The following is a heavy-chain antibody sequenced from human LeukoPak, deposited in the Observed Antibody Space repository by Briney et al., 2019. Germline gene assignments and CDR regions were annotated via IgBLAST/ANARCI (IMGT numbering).Heavy chain of an antibody. V-gene: IGHV4-30-4*01. CDR1: GGSISSGDYY. Sequence: SETLSLTCTVSGGSISSGDYYWSWIRQPPGKGLEWIGYIYYSGSTYYNPSLKSRVTISVDTSKNQFSLKLSSVTAADTAVYYCARDDAGDDYVWGSPRWAFDIWGQGTMVTVSS. CDR2: IYYSGST. CDR3: ARDDAGDDYVWGSPRWAFDI. J-gene: IGHJ3*02. D-gene: IGHD3-16*01.